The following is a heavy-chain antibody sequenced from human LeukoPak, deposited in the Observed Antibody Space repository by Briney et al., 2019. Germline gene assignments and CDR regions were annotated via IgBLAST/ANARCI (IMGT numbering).Heavy chain of an antibody. CDR3: ARGYYGSGSYPPLXEXFRH. CDR2: IXXYSGGT. D-gene: IGHD3-10*01. V-gene: IGHV1-2*02. J-gene: IGHJ1*01. CDR1: GYTFIGYX. Sequence: SCKAXGYTFIGYXXXXVRXXPGXGLEWXGXIXXYSGGTNYAQKFQGRVTMTRDTSISTAYMELSRLRSDDTAVYYCARGYYGSGSYPPLXEXFRHWGQGTLXXVSS.